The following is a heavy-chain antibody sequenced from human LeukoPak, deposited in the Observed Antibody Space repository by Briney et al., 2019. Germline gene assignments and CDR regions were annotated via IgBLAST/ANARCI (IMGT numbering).Heavy chain of an antibody. CDR2: ISGSGENT. CDR3: AKTVSGSYSYQGGDY. J-gene: IGHJ4*02. Sequence: PGGSLRLSCAASGFTFSSYAMSWVRQAPGKGLEWVSAISGSGENTNYADPVKGRFTMSRDNSRNMLYLQMNSLRDEDTAKYYCAKTVSGSYSYQGGDYWGQGTLVTVSS. D-gene: IGHD3-16*02. CDR1: GFTFSSYA. V-gene: IGHV3-23*01.